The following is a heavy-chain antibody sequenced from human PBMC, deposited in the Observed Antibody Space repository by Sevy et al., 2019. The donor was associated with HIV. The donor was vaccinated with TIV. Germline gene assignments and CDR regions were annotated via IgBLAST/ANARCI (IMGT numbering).Heavy chain of an antibody. J-gene: IGHJ4*02. D-gene: IGHD7-27*01. Sequence: GGSLRLSCAASGFTFSDYYMSWIRQAPGKGLEWVSYISSSGSTIYYADSVKGRFTISRDNAKNSLYLQMNSLRAEDTAVYYCARKDNWGHRGYYFDYWGQGTLVTVSS. CDR2: ISSSGSTI. V-gene: IGHV3-11*01. CDR1: GFTFSDYY. CDR3: ARKDNWGHRGYYFDY.